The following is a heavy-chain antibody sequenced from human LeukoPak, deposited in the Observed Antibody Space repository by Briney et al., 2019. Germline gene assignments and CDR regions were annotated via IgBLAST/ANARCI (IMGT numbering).Heavy chain of an antibody. V-gene: IGHV1-2*02. CDR3: AKGRVVAGSKSLTYHWFDP. D-gene: IGHD6-19*01. CDR1: GYTFSGYY. CDR2: INPNSGGT. J-gene: IGHJ5*02. Sequence: EASVKVSCKASGYTFSGYYIHWVRQAPGQGLEWMGWINPNSGGTKYAQNFQGRVTMTRDTSISTAYMGLSRLGSDDTAVYYCAKGRVVAGSKSLTYHWFDPWGQGTLVTVSS.